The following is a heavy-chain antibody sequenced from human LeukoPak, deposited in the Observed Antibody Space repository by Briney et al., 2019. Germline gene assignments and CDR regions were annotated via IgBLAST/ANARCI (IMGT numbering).Heavy chain of an antibody. Sequence: PSETLSLTCAVSGGSISSSNWWSWVRQPPGKGLEWIGEINHSGSTNYNPSLKSRVTISVDTSKNQFSLKLSSVTAADTAVYYCARHGYCSSTSCSRARSGSYYYYYMDVWGKGTTVTISS. V-gene: IGHV4-4*02. J-gene: IGHJ6*03. CDR2: INHSGST. CDR1: GGSISSSNW. D-gene: IGHD2-2*03. CDR3: ARHGYCSSTSCSRARSGSYYYYYMDV.